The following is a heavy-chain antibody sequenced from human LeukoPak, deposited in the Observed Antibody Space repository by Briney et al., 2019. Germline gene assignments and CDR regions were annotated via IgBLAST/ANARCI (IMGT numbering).Heavy chain of an antibody. CDR2: ISSSGSTI. CDR3: AREEAYYYGSGSFDY. D-gene: IGHD3-10*01. CDR1: GFTFSSYS. J-gene: IGHJ4*02. Sequence: PGGSLRLSCAASGFTFSSYSMNWVRQAPGKGLEWVSYISSSGSTIYYADSVKGRFTISRDNAKNSLYLQMNSLRAEDTAVYYCAREEAYYYGSGSFDYWGQGTLVTVSS. V-gene: IGHV3-48*04.